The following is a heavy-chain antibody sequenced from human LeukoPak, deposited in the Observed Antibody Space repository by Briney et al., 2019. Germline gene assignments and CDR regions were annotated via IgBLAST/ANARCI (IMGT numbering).Heavy chain of an antibody. J-gene: IGHJ4*02. CDR1: GFTFSDYY. CDR2: ISGSSSNT. V-gene: IGHV3-11*06. D-gene: IGHD3-22*01. CDR3: ARVNPTNSGFYAY. Sequence: GGSLRLSCAASGFTFSDYYMTWIRQAPGKGVEWLSYISGSSSNTNYADSVQGRFTISRDNAKNSLYLQMNSLRAEDTAVYYCARVNPTNSGFYAYWGQGTLVTVSS.